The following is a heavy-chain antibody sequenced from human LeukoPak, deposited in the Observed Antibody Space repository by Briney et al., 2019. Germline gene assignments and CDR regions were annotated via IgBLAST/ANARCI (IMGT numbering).Heavy chain of an antibody. V-gene: IGHV4-59*01. Sequence: KPSETLSLTCTVSGGSISTYYWSWIRQPPGKGLEWIGYVHYSGSTNYKPSLKSRVTISVDTSKNQFSLRLRSVTAADTAVYYCARVTGTTGGLTLYYFDYWGQGTLVTVSS. D-gene: IGHD1-7*01. CDR1: GGSISTYY. J-gene: IGHJ4*02. CDR2: VHYSGST. CDR3: ARVTGTTGGLTLYYFDY.